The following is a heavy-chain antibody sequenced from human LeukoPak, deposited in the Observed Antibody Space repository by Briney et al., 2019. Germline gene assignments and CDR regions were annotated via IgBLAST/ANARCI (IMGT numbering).Heavy chain of an antibody. V-gene: IGHV3-23*01. CDR1: GFPFSSYA. CDR3: ARDLLSSGWYSPSDY. J-gene: IGHJ4*02. D-gene: IGHD6-19*01. Sequence: GGSLRLSCAASGFPFSSYAMSWVRQAPGKGLEWVSTISNSDDSTYYADSVKGRFTISRDNSENTLFLRMNSLRAEDTALYYCARDLLSSGWYSPSDYWGQGTLVTVSS. CDR2: ISNSDDST.